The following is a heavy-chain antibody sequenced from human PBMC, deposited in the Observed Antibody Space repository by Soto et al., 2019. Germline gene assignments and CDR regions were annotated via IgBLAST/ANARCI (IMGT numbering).Heavy chain of an antibody. CDR2: TGLNGRTT. CDR3: ATVHGTSRSFDS. Sequence: EVQLLESGGGLVQPGGSLRLSCAASGFTFSTSAMTWVRQAPGKGLEWVSTTGLNGRTTYYADSVKGRFTVSRDNSKNTLDLQMSSLRAEDTAVYYCATVHGTSRSFDSCGHGTMVTVSS. CDR1: GFTFSTSA. J-gene: IGHJ4*01. V-gene: IGHV3-23*01.